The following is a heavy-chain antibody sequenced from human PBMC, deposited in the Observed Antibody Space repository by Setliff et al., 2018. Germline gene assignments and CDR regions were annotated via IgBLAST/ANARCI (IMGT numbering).Heavy chain of an antibody. J-gene: IGHJ4*02. CDR2: IYYSGST. V-gene: IGHV4-38-2*01. CDR3: ARGYYDILTGYYIGY. D-gene: IGHD3-9*01. CDR1: GYSISSGYY. Sequence: SETLSLTCSVSGYSISSGYYWGWIRQPPEKGLEWIGYIYYSGSTYYNPSLKSRVTISVDTSKNQFSLKLSSVTAADTAVYYCARGYYDILTGYYIGYWGQGTLVTVSS.